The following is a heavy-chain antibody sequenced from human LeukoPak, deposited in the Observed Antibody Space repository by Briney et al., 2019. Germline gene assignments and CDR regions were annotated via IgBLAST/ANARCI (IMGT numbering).Heavy chain of an antibody. CDR1: GFTFSSYW. Sequence: GGSLRLSCAASGFTFSSYWMSWVRQAPGKGLEWVANIKQDGSEKYYVGSVKGRFTISRDNAKNSLYLQMNSLRAEDTAVFYCVRGDWSYFDYWGQGTLVTVSS. CDR2: IKQDGSEK. V-gene: IGHV3-7*04. D-gene: IGHD3-9*01. J-gene: IGHJ4*02. CDR3: VRGDWSYFDY.